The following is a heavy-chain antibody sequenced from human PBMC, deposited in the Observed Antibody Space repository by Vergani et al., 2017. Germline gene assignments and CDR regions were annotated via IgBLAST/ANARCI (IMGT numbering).Heavy chain of an antibody. J-gene: IGHJ4*02. Sequence: LVESGGGLVQPGGSLRLSCAASSFSVSSHYMTWVRQAPGKGLECVSTLSASDRRTRYADSVKGRVTISRDNSKNPLHLQMNSLRADDTAFYYCTKGSRGYTGYFFDYWGQGTLATVSS. CDR3: TKGSRGYTGYFFDY. CDR2: LSASDRRT. V-gene: IGHV3-23*04. CDR1: SFSVSSHY. D-gene: IGHD5-12*01.